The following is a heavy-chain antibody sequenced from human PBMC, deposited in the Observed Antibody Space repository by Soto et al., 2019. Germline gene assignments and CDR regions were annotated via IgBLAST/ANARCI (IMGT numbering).Heavy chain of an antibody. CDR3: ARAVSYCNNGGFDDDLDY. CDR1: GYTFTSYD. V-gene: IGHV1-8*01. D-gene: IGHD2-8*01. CDR2: MNPNSGNT. Sequence: ASVKVSCKASGYTFTSYDINWVRQATGQGLEWMGWMNPNSGNTGYAQKFQGRVTMTRNTSISTAYMELSSLRSEDTAVYYCARAVSYCNNGGFDDDLDYSGQGTLVTVSS. J-gene: IGHJ4*02.